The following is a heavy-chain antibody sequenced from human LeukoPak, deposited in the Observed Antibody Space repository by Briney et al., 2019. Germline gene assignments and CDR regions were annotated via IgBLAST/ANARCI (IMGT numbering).Heavy chain of an antibody. V-gene: IGHV3-20*04. D-gene: IGHD2-2*01. CDR3: ARQVRCSSTSCYSIYYYYYMDV. Sequence: GSLRLSCAASGFTFYDYGMRWVRQAPGKGLEWGSGINWNGGSTGYADSVKGRFTISRDNAKNSLYLQMNSLRAEDTALYYCARQVRCSSTSCYSIYYYYYMDVWGKGTTVTVSS. CDR2: INWNGGST. CDR1: GFTFYDYG. J-gene: IGHJ6*03.